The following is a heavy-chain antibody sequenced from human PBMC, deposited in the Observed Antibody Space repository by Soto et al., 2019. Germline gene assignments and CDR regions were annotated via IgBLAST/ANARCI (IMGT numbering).Heavy chain of an antibody. J-gene: IGHJ4*02. D-gene: IGHD3-10*02. V-gene: IGHV3-23*01. CDR2: ISDHGDTT. CDR1: GFTFNNYA. CDR3: AKAPPMSLYSVY. Sequence: EVQLLESGGGLVQPGGSLRLSCAASGFTFNNYAMNWVRQAPGKGLEWVSVISDHGDTTHYADSVKGRFTISRDKSQNTLYLQMNSLRAEDTAVYYCAKAPPMSLYSVYWAQGTLVTVSS.